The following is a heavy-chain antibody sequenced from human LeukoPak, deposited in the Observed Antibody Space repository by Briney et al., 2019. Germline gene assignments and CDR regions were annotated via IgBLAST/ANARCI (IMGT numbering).Heavy chain of an antibody. J-gene: IGHJ4*02. CDR3: SRGSGWLSVY. CDR1: GFTFGDYL. D-gene: IGHD6-19*01. Sequence: GRSLRLAWTASGFTFGDYLISWVRQAPGKGLEWIGFISGGTTEYAASVKGRFTISRDDSTSIAYLQMNSLTTEDTAVYYCSRGSGWLSVYWGQGTLVTVSS. CDR2: ISGGTT. V-gene: IGHV3-49*04.